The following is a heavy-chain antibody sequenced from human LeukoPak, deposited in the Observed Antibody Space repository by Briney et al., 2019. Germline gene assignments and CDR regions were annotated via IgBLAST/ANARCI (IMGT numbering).Heavy chain of an antibody. D-gene: IGHD3/OR15-3a*01. V-gene: IGHV1-2*02. Sequence: ASVKVSCKASGYTFSGYYMHWVRQAPGQGLEWMGWINPNSGGTNYAQNFQGRVTMTRDMSTSTVYMELSSLRSEDTAVYYCAREAVTIFALVRTQTTKSPHRFDPWGQETLVTVSS. CDR1: GYTFSGYY. CDR3: AREAVTIFALVRTQTTKSPHRFDP. CDR2: INPNSGGT. J-gene: IGHJ5*02.